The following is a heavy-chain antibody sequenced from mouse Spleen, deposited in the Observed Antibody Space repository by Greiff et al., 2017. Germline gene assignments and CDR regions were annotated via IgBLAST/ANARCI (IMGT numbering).Heavy chain of an antibody. J-gene: IGHJ4*01. Sequence: DVKLVESGGGLVKPGGSLKFSCAASGFAFSSYDMSWVRQTPEKRLEWVAYISSGGGSTYYPDTVKGRFTISRDNAKNTLYLQMSSLKSEDTAMYYCARHRTTVVATDYAMDCWGQGTSVTVSS. CDR3: ARHRTTVVATDYAMDC. V-gene: IGHV5-12-1*01. CDR1: GFAFSSYD. CDR2: ISSGGGST. D-gene: IGHD1-1*01.